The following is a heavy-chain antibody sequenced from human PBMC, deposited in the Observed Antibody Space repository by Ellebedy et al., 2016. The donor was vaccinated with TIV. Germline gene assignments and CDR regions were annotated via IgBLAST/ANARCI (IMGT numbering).Heavy chain of an antibody. CDR2: TWYDGSNK. J-gene: IGHJ4*02. CDR3: VRGWAVAGTGFDY. V-gene: IGHV3-33*01. Sequence: PGGSLRLSCAASGFSFTNYAMHWVRQAPGKGLEWMAVTWYDGSNKYYADSVKGRFPISKDSSKNTLYLQMNSLRVEDTAVYFCVRGWAVAGTGFDYWGQGTLDTVSS. D-gene: IGHD6-19*01. CDR1: GFSFTNYA.